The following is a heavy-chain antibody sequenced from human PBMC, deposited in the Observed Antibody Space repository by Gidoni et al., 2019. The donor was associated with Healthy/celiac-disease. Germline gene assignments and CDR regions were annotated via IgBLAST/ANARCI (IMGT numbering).Heavy chain of an antibody. J-gene: IGHJ4*02. CDR1: GGTFGSYA. CDR3: ARERGITIFGVANFDY. Sequence: QVQLGQSGAEVQRPGSSVKVSCKASGGTFGSYAISWVRQAPGQGLAWMGGIIPIFGTANYAQKFQGRVTITADKSTSTAYMELSSLRSEDTAVYYCARERGITIFGVANFDYWGQGTLVTVSS. V-gene: IGHV1-69*06. CDR2: IIPIFGTA. D-gene: IGHD3-3*01.